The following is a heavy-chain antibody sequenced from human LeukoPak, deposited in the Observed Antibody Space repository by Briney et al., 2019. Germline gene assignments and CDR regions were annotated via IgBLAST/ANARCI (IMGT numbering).Heavy chain of an antibody. D-gene: IGHD5-24*01. CDR1: RCTLNSHA. J-gene: IGHJ4*02. CDR2: IIPIFGTA. V-gene: IGHV1-69*01. Sequence: SVTVSFMSSRCTLNSHAFSWVRQAPGQGLEWMGGIIPIFGTANYAQKFQVRVTITADESTSTAYMELSSLRSENTAVYWGAEDTRDCYTYWGQGTLVTVSS. CDR3: AEDTRDCYTY.